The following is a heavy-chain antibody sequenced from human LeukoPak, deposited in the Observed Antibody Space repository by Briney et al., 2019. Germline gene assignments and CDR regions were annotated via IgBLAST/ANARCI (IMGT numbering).Heavy chain of an antibody. J-gene: IGHJ4*02. Sequence: SETLSLTCTVSGGSISSGGYYWSWIRQPPGKGLEWIGYIYHSGSTYYNPSLKSRATISVDRSKNQFSLKLSSVTAADTAVYYCARVSTTVTTLDYWGQGTLVTVSS. CDR2: IYHSGST. V-gene: IGHV4-30-2*01. CDR3: ARVSTTVTTLDY. D-gene: IGHD4-17*01. CDR1: GGSISSGGYY.